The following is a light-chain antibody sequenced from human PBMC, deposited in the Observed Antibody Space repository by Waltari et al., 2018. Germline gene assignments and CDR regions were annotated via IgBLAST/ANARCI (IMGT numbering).Light chain of an antibody. CDR3: QVWDSSTWV. Sequence: SYELTQPLSVPVALGQTATITRGGANIGSKNGHWYQQRPGQAPVLVIYRDRNRPSGIPERFSGSNSRNTATLTISRAEAGDEADYYCQVWDSSTWVFGGGTKVTVV. CDR2: RDR. CDR1: NIGSKN. J-gene: IGLJ3*02. V-gene: IGLV3-9*01.